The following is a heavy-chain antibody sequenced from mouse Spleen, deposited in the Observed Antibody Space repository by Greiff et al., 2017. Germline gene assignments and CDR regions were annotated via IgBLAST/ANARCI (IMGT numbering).Heavy chain of an antibody. CDR3: AKGYYDYFYYAMDY. CDR1: GFNIKNTY. D-gene: IGHD2-4*01. CDR2: IDPANGNT. Sequence: EVMLVESVAELVRPGASVKLSCTASGFNIKNTYMHWVKQRPEQGLEWIGRIDPANGNTKYAPKFQGKATITADTSSNTAYLQLSSLTSEDSAVYYCAKGYYDYFYYAMDYWGQGTSVTVSS. V-gene: IGHV14-3*01. J-gene: IGHJ4*01.